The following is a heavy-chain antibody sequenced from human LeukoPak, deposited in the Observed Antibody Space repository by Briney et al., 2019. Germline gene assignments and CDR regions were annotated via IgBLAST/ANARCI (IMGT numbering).Heavy chain of an antibody. CDR3: ASNHGSGWYVGEY. CDR1: GXTFSSYW. J-gene: IGHJ4*02. D-gene: IGHD6-19*01. Sequence: PGGSLRLSCAASGXTFSSYWVNWVRQAPGKGLEWVSYISSRSSAIYYADSVKGRFTISRDNAENSLSLQMNSLRDEDTAVYLCASNHGSGWYVGEYWGQGILVTVSS. V-gene: IGHV3-48*02. CDR2: ISSRSSAI.